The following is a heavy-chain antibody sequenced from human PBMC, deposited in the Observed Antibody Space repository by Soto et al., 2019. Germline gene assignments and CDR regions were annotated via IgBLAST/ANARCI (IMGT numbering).Heavy chain of an antibody. CDR2: TYYRSKWFH. J-gene: IGHJ3*01. V-gene: IGHV6-1*01. Sequence: QGQLQQSGPGLVKPSQTLSLTCAISGDSVSSDITSWNWIRQSPSRGLEWLGRTYYRSKWFHDYAASGKSRNTINPDTSKNQFSLELNSITPEDTAVYYCARGNAFDVWGQGTVVTVSS. D-gene: IGHD3-10*01. CDR3: ARGNAFDV. CDR1: GDSVSSDITS.